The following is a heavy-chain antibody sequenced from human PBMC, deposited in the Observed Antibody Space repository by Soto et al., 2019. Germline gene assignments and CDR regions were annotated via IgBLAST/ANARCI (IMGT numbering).Heavy chain of an antibody. CDR3: AKTGDGDPIDC. CDR1: SGSISSRSW. Sequence: QVQLQESGPGLVKPSGTLSLTCAVSSGSISSRSWWTWVRQPPGKGLEWIGEIFPSGGTNYNPSLKSRVTISVDKSKNQFSLKLISVTAADTAVYYCAKTGDGDPIDCWGQGTLVTVSS. CDR2: IFPSGGT. D-gene: IGHD7-27*01. J-gene: IGHJ4*02. V-gene: IGHV4-4*02.